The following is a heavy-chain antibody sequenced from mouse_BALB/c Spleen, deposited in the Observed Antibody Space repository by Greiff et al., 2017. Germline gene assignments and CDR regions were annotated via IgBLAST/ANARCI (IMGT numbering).Heavy chain of an antibody. CDR3: ASLLIYDGNYGFAY. Sequence: VKLMESGAELARPGASVKMSCKASGYTFTSYTMHWVKQRPGQGLEWIGYINPSSGYTNYNQKFKDKATLTADKSSSTAYMQLSSLTSEDSAVYYCASLLIYDGNYGFAYWGQGTLVTVSA. J-gene: IGHJ3*01. D-gene: IGHD2-1*01. CDR1: GYTFTSYT. V-gene: IGHV1-4*01. CDR2: INPSSGYT.